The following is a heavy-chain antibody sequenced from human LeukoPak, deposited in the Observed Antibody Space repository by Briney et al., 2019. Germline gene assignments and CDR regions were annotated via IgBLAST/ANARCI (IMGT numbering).Heavy chain of an antibody. V-gene: IGHV4-31*03. J-gene: IGHJ4*02. CDR2: IYYSGST. CDR3: ARGGSYYAFDY. Sequence: ASETLSLTCTVSGGSISSGGYYWSWIRQHPGKGLEWIGYIYYSGSTYYNPSLKSRVTISVDTSKNQFSLKLSSVTAADTAVYYCARGGSYYAFDYWGQGTLVTVSS. CDR1: GGSISSGGYY. D-gene: IGHD1-26*01.